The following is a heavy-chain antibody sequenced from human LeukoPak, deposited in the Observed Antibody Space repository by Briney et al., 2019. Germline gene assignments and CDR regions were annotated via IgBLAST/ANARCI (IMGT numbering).Heavy chain of an antibody. CDR3: AGTYYDFWSGYYTLDY. Sequence: ASVKVSCKASGYTFTAYYMHWVRQAPGQGLEWMGWINPNSGGTNYAQKFQGRVTMTRDTSISTAYMELSRLRSDDTAVYYCAGTYYDFWSGYYTLDYWGQGTLVTVSS. V-gene: IGHV1-2*02. J-gene: IGHJ4*02. D-gene: IGHD3-3*01. CDR2: INPNSGGT. CDR1: GYTFTAYY.